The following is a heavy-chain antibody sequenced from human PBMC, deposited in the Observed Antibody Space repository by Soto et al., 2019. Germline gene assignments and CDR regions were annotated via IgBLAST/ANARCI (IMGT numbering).Heavy chain of an antibody. V-gene: IGHV1-46*01. CDR2: INPSGGST. CDR1: GYTFSNYY. D-gene: IGHD2-15*01. Sequence: QVQLVQSGAEVKKPGASVKISCKASGYTFSNYYMHWVRQAPGQGREWLGVINPSGGSTTYAQNFQGRVTMTRDTSTKTVYMDLSSLRAEDTGIYYCAREAVNYYYGMEVWGQGTTVTVSS. J-gene: IGHJ6*02. CDR3: AREAVNYYYGMEV.